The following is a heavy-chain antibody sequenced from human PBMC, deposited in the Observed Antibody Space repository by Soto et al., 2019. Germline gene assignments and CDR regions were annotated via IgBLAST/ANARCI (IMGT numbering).Heavy chain of an antibody. CDR2: IIPIFGTA. Sequence: SVKVSCKASGGTFSSYAISWVRQAPGQGLEWMGGIIPIFGTANYAQKFQGRVTITADKSTSTAYMELSSLRSEDTAVYYCARESVVVPAAKQGSRNRGAFDIWGQGTMVTVSS. D-gene: IGHD2-2*01. V-gene: IGHV1-69*06. J-gene: IGHJ3*02. CDR1: GGTFSSYA. CDR3: ARESVVVPAAKQGSRNRGAFDI.